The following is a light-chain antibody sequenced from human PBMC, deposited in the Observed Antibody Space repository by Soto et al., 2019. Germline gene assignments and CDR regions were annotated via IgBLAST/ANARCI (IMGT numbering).Light chain of an antibody. CDR2: DVS. Sequence: QSVLTQPASVSGSPGQSITISCTGTRSDVGGNNYVSWYQQHPGNSPNLMFYDVSYRPSWVSIRFSCSKSGNTASLTFSGLQAEDEADYYCSSYTSSSTLYVFGTGTKVTVL. J-gene: IGLJ1*01. CDR1: RSDVGGNNY. CDR3: SSYTSSSTLYV. V-gene: IGLV2-14*01.